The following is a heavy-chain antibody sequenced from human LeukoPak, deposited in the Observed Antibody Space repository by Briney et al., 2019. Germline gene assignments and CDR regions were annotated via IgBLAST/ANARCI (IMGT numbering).Heavy chain of an antibody. CDR2: IYYSGST. J-gene: IGHJ4*02. CDR1: GGSISSYC. Sequence: SETLSLTCTVSGGSISSYCWSWIRQPPGKGLEWIGYIYYSGSTNYNPSLKSRVTISVDTSKNQFSLKLSSVTAADTAVYYCARSRYDSSGYYFAFDYWGQGTLVTVSS. D-gene: IGHD3-22*01. CDR3: ARSRYDSSGYYFAFDY. V-gene: IGHV4-59*08.